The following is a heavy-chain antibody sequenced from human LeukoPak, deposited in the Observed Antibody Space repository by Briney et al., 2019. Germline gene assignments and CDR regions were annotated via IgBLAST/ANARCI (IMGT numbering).Heavy chain of an antibody. J-gene: IGHJ4*02. CDR2: ISYDGGNK. D-gene: IGHD3-9*01. V-gene: IGHV3-30*18. Sequence: GGSLRLSCAASGFTFSSYWMSWVRQAPGKGLEWVAVISYDGGNKYYADSVKGRFTISRDNSKNTLYLQMNSLRAEDTAVYYCAKDRRYYDILPYFDYWGQGTLVTVSS. CDR1: GFTFSSYW. CDR3: AKDRRYYDILPYFDY.